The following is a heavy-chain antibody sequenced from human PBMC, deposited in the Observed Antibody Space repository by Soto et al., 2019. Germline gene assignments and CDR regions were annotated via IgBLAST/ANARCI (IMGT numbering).Heavy chain of an antibody. V-gene: IGHV3-23*01. CDR2: ISGSGGST. CDR1: GFTFSSYV. CDR3: ASPGNPIDY. Sequence: EVQLLESGGGLVQPGGSLRLSCAASGFTFSSYVMSWVRQAPGKGLEWVSGISGSGGSTYYADSVKGRFTISRDNFKNTLFLHMNSLRAEDTDVYYCASPGNPIDYWGQGTLVTVSS. J-gene: IGHJ4*02.